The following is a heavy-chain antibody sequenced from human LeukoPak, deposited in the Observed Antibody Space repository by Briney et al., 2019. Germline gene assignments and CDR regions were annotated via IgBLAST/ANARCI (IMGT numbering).Heavy chain of an antibody. J-gene: IGHJ4*02. Sequence: GGSLRLSCAASGFTVSSNYMSWVRQAPGKGLEWVAVIWYDGSNTYYADSVKGRFTISRDNSKDTLFLQLNSLRAEDTAVYYCASQGPEGTSGWYWGQGTLVTVSS. CDR1: GFTVSSNY. V-gene: IGHV3-33*08. CDR3: ASQGPEGTSGWY. CDR2: IWYDGSNT. D-gene: IGHD6-19*01.